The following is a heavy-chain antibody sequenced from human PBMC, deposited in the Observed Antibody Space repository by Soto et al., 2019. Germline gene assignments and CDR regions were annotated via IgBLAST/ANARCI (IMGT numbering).Heavy chain of an antibody. CDR2: INHSGST. CDR3: AREDFDGVVAATPGAAFDI. J-gene: IGHJ3*02. D-gene: IGHD2-15*01. Sequence: SETLSLTCAVYGGSFSGYYWSWIRQPPGKGLEWIGEINHSGSTNYNPSLKSRVTISVDTSKNQFSLKLSSVTAADTAVYYCAREDFDGVVAATPGAAFDIWGQGTMVTVSS. CDR1: GGSFSGYY. V-gene: IGHV4-34*01.